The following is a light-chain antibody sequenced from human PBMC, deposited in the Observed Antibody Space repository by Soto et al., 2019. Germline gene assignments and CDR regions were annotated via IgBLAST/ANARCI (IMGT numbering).Light chain of an antibody. CDR2: DVS. Sequence: QSALTQPASVSGSPGQSITISCTGTSSDVGGYNYVSWYQQHPGKAPKLMIYDVSNRPSGVSNRFSGSKSGNTASLTISGLKAEDEANYYCSSYTSSSTVLVGGETKLSVL. CDR1: SSDVGGYNY. CDR3: SSYTSSSTVL. V-gene: IGLV2-14*01. J-gene: IGLJ2*01.